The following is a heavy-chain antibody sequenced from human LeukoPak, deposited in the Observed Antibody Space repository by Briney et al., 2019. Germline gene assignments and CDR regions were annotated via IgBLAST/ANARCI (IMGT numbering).Heavy chain of an antibody. J-gene: IGHJ4*02. Sequence: RPSETLSITCTVSGGSISSSSYYWGWIRHPPGKGLEWIGSIYYSGSTYYNPSLKSRVTISVDTSKNQFSLKLSSVTAADTAVYYCARQEMGTGGFDYWGQGTLVTVSS. V-gene: IGHV4-39*01. CDR1: GGSISSSSYY. CDR3: ARQEMGTGGFDY. CDR2: IYYSGST. D-gene: IGHD1/OR15-1a*01.